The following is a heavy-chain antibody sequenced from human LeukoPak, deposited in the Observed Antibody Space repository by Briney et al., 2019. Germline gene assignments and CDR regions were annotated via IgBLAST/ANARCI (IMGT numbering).Heavy chain of an antibody. CDR3: ARGVSSWLAY. V-gene: IGHV3-64*01. Sequence: GGSLRLSCAASGFTFSSYAMHWVRQAPRKGLEYVSAISSNGGSTYYANSVKGRFTISRDNSKNTLYLQMGSLRAGDMAVYYCARGVSSWLAYWGQGTLVTVSS. CDR1: GFTFSSYA. D-gene: IGHD6-13*01. CDR2: ISSNGGST. J-gene: IGHJ4*02.